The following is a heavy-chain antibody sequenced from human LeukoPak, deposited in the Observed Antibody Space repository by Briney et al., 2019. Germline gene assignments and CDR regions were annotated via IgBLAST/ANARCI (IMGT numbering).Heavy chain of an antibody. V-gene: IGHV1-46*01. CDR1: GYTFTSYG. D-gene: IGHD3-10*01. J-gene: IGHJ5*02. CDR3: ARDTLYYGSGSPNWFDP. Sequence: ASVKVSCKASGYTFTSYGISWVRQAPGQGLEWMGIINPSGGSTSYAQKFQDRVTMTRDTSTSTVYMELSSLRSEDTAVYYCARDTLYYGSGSPNWFDPWGQGTLVTVSS. CDR2: INPSGGST.